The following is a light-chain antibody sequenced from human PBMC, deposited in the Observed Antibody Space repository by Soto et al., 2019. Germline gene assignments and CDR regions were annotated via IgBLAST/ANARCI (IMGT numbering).Light chain of an antibody. V-gene: IGKV1-9*01. CDR1: QGISSY. CDR2: AAS. Sequence: IQLTQSPSSLSTSVRDRVTITCRASQGISSYLAWYQQKPGKAPKLLIYAASTLQSGVPSRFSGSGSGTDFTLTISSLQSEDFALYYCQQYTVWPFTFGGGTKVDIK. CDR3: QQYTVWPFT. J-gene: IGKJ4*01.